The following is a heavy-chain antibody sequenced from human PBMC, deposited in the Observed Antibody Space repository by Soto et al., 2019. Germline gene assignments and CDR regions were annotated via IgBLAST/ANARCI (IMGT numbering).Heavy chain of an antibody. CDR3: ASLRAVAGNNWFDP. CDR1: GYTFTSYG. CDR2: ISAYNGNT. D-gene: IGHD6-19*01. Sequence: ASVKVSCKASGYTFTSYGISWVRQAPGQGLEWMGWISAYNGNTNYARKLQGRVTMTTDTSTSTAYMELRSLRSDDTAVYYCASLRAVAGNNWFDPWGQGTLVTVSS. V-gene: IGHV1-18*01. J-gene: IGHJ5*02.